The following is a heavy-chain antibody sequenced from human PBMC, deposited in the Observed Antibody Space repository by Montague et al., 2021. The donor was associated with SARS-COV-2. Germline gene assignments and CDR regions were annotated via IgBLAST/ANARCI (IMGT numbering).Heavy chain of an antibody. J-gene: IGHJ6*03. D-gene: IGHD1-26*01. V-gene: IGHV3-9*01. CDR1: GFTFGDYA. Sequence: SLLLSWAASGFTFGDYAMHWVWQAPGKGLEWVSGISWNSGSIGYADSVKGRFTISRDNAKNSLYLQMNSLRAEDTALYYCAKDNQWGFYYMDVWGKGTTVTVSS. CDR3: AKDNQWGFYYMDV. CDR2: ISWNSGSI.